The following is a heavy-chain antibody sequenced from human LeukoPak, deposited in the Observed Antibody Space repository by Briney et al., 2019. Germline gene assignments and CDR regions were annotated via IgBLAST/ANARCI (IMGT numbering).Heavy chain of an antibody. J-gene: IGHJ5*02. V-gene: IGHV1-2*02. Sequence: ASVKVSCKASGYTLTGYYMHWARQAPGQGLEWMGWINPNSGGTNYAQKFQGRVTMTRDTSISTAYMEMSRLRSDDTAVYYCARSSIAARRGWFDPWGQGTLVTVSS. CDR3: ARSSIAARRGWFDP. D-gene: IGHD6-6*01. CDR1: GYTLTGYY. CDR2: INPNSGGT.